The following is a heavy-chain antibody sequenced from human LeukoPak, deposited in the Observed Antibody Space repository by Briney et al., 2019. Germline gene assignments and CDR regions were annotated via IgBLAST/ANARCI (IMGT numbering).Heavy chain of an antibody. CDR2: IYSGGST. D-gene: IGHD5-24*01. CDR1: GFTVSSNY. Sequence: GGSLRLSCAASGFTVSSNYMSWVRQAPGKGLEWVSVIYSGGSTYYADSVKGRFIISRDNSKNTLYLQMNSLRAEDTAVYYCAKDLPVEMATTTVDYWGQGTLVTVSS. J-gene: IGHJ4*02. V-gene: IGHV3-53*01. CDR3: AKDLPVEMATTTVDY.